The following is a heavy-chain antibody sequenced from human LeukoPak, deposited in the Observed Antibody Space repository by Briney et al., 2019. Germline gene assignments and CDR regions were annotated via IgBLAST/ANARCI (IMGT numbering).Heavy chain of an antibody. Sequence: ASVKVSCKASGYTFTSYGISWVRQAPGQGLEWMGWISAYNGNTNYAQKLQGRVTMTTDTSTSTAYMELRSLRSDDTAVYYCARAFPDYGGKRYYYYYMDVWGKGTTVTVSS. CDR3: ARAFPDYGGKRYYYYYMDV. D-gene: IGHD4-23*01. J-gene: IGHJ6*03. V-gene: IGHV1-18*01. CDR1: GYTFTSYG. CDR2: ISAYNGNT.